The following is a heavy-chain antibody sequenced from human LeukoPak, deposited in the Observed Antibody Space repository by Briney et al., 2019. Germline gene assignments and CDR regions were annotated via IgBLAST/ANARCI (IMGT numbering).Heavy chain of an antibody. Sequence: SVNVSCTASGGTFSSYAISWVRQAPGQGLEWMGGIIPIFGTANYAQKFQGRVTITADESTSTAYMELSSLRSEDTAVYYCAARGIAVAGPLDYWGQGTLVTVSS. CDR3: AARGIAVAGPLDY. CDR1: GGTFSSYA. D-gene: IGHD6-19*01. CDR2: IIPIFGTA. J-gene: IGHJ4*02. V-gene: IGHV1-69*13.